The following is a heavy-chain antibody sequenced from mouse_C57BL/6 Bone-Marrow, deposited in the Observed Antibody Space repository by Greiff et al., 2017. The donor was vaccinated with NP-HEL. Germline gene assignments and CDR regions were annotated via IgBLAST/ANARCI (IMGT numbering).Heavy chain of an antibody. J-gene: IGHJ4*01. CDR3: ARRAGYYAMDY. Sequence: QVQLQQPGAELVKPGASVKLSCKASGYTFTSYWMHWVKQRPGQGLEWIGMIHPNSGSTNYNEKFKSKATLTVDKSSSTAYMQLSSLTSEDSAGYYCARRAGYYAMDYWGQGTSVTVSS. V-gene: IGHV1-64*01. CDR2: IHPNSGST. D-gene: IGHD3-3*01. CDR1: GYTFTSYW.